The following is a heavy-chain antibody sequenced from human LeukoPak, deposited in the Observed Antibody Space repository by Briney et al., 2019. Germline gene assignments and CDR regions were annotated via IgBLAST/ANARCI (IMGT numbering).Heavy chain of an antibody. CDR2: SNPNSGDT. CDR1: GYTFTGFY. Sequence: ASVKVSCKASGYTFTGFYMHWVRHAPGQGLEWMGRSNPNSGDTNYAQKFQGRVTMTRDTSISTAYMELSRLRSDDTAVYYCARDRWGNWNYFSDAFDIWGQGKMVSVSS. CDR3: ARDRWGNWNYFSDAFDI. J-gene: IGHJ3*02. V-gene: IGHV1-2*06. D-gene: IGHD1-7*01.